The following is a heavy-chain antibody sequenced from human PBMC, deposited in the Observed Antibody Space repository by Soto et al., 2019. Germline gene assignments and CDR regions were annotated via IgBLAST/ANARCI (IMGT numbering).Heavy chain of an antibody. V-gene: IGHV1-2*04. CDR2: INPNSGGT. J-gene: IGHJ5*02. D-gene: IGHD2-15*01. CDR3: ATGGVVVAAFDWFDP. Sequence: QVQLVQSGAEVKKPGASVKVSCKASGYTFTGYYMHWVRQAPGEGLEWMGWINPNSGGTNYAQKFQGWVTMTRDTSISTAYMELSRLRSDDTAVSYCATGGVVVAAFDWFDPWGQGTLVTVSS. CDR1: GYTFTGYY.